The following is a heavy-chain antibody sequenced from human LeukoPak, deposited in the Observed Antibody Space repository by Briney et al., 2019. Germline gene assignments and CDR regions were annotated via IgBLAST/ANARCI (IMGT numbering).Heavy chain of an antibody. D-gene: IGHD3-22*01. Sequence: PSETLSLTCTVSDDSISSSSYYWGWIRQPPGKGLEWIGSIHYSGSTSFNPSLKSRVTISVDTSMNQFSQKLSSVTAADTAVYYCARVEYRGSRGYSVYCFDYWGQGSLVTVSS. J-gene: IGHJ4*02. CDR1: DDSISSSSYY. CDR3: ARVEYRGSRGYSVYCFDY. V-gene: IGHV4-39*07. CDR2: IHYSGST.